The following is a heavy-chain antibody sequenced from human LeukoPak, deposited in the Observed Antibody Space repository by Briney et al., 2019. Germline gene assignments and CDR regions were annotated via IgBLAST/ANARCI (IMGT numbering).Heavy chain of an antibody. CDR1: GFTFDDSA. Sequence: GGSLRLSCAASGFTFDDSAMHWVRQAPGKGLEWVSGISWNSGSIGYADSVKGRFTISRDNAKNSLYLQMNSLRAEDTALYYFAKDMFHGSSWYWFDPWGQGTLVTVSS. J-gene: IGHJ5*02. CDR3: AKDMFHGSSWYWFDP. CDR2: ISWNSGSI. D-gene: IGHD6-13*01. V-gene: IGHV3-9*01.